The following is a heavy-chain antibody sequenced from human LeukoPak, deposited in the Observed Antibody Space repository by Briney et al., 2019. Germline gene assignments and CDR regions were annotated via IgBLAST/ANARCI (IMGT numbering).Heavy chain of an antibody. CDR2: ISSDGRTT. CDR3: TKEGAVTGSMWFDH. CDR1: GFTFSSYG. Sequence: PGGSLRLSCAASGFTFSSYGIHWVRQAPGKGLEWVAVISSDGRTTYYADSVKGRFTISGDNSKSTMYVQMNSLRTEDTAVYYCTKEGAVTGSMWFDHWGQGTLVTVSS. D-gene: IGHD6-19*01. J-gene: IGHJ5*02. V-gene: IGHV3-30*18.